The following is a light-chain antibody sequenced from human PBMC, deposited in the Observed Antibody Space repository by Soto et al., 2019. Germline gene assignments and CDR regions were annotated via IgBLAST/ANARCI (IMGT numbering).Light chain of an antibody. Sequence: EIVMTQSPATLSVSPGERGTLSCRASQSVSSNLAWYQQKPGQAPXXLIYGASTRATDIPGRFSGGGSGTEFTLTIGSLQPDDFATYFCQQYYNYSTFGQGTKVDIK. CDR2: GAS. J-gene: IGKJ1*01. CDR3: QQYYNYST. CDR1: QSVSSN. V-gene: IGKV3-15*01.